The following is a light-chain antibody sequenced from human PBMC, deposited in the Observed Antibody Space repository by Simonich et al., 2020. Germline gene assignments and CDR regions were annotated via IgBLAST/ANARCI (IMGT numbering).Light chain of an antibody. J-gene: IGLJ3*02. V-gene: IGLV3-27*01. CDR1: VLAKKY. CDR2: KDS. CDR3: YSAADNNLV. Sequence: SYELPQPSSVSVSPGQTARITCSGDVLAKKYARWFQQKPGQAPVLGIYKDSERPSGIPGRFSGSTSGTTVTLTISGAQVEDEADYYCYSAADNNLVFGGGTKLTVL.